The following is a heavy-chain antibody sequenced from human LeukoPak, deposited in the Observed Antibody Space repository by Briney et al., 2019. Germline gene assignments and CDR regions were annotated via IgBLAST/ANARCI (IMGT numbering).Heavy chain of an antibody. Sequence: PSETLSLTCTVSGGSISSSRYYWGWIRQPPGKGLEWIGSIYYSGSTYDNPSLKSRATISVDTSKNQLSLKLSSVTAADTAVYYCARRGYSSLDYWGQGTLVTVSS. J-gene: IGHJ4*02. V-gene: IGHV4-39*01. CDR2: IYYSGST. CDR3: ARRGYSSLDY. D-gene: IGHD6-19*01. CDR1: GGSISSSRYY.